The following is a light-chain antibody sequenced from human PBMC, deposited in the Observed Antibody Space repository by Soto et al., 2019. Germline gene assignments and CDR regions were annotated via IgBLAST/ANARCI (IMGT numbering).Light chain of an antibody. Sequence: EIVMTQSPATLSVSPGESASLSCRASQSVGSNLAWYQQKPGQAPRLLIFDASTRAIDIPVRFSGSGSGTEFMLIISSLQSEDFGVYYCQQHDNRPPWTFGQGTKVEIK. CDR2: DAS. CDR3: QQHDNRPPWT. CDR1: QSVGSN. J-gene: IGKJ1*01. V-gene: IGKV3-15*01.